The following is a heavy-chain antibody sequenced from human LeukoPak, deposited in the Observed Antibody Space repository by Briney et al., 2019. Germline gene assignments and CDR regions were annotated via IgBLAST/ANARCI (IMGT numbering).Heavy chain of an antibody. Sequence: PGGSLRLSCAASGFTFSSYAMSWVRQAPGKWLECVSAIGGSGGSTYYADSVKGRLTISRDNSKNTLYMQMTSLRAEDTAVYYCAKAPQSGAYCGGDCYSYFDYWGQGTLVTVSS. J-gene: IGHJ4*02. CDR1: GFTFSSYA. D-gene: IGHD2-21*02. CDR3: AKAPQSGAYCGGDCYSYFDY. V-gene: IGHV3-23*01. CDR2: IGGSGGST.